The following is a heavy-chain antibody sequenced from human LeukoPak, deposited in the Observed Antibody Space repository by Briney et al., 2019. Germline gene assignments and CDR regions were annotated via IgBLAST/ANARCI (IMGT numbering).Heavy chain of an antibody. CDR2: IYYSGTT. V-gene: IGHV4-38-2*02. CDR3: ARIYDFWSGYSRPNNWFDP. CDR1: GYSISSGYY. Sequence: SETLSLTCTVSGYSISSGYYWGWIRQPPGKGLEWIGNIYYSGTTYYNPSLRSRVTISVDMSKNQFSLNLNSVTAADTAVYYCARIYDFWSGYSRPNNWFDPWAREPWSPSPQ. D-gene: IGHD3-3*01. J-gene: IGHJ5*02.